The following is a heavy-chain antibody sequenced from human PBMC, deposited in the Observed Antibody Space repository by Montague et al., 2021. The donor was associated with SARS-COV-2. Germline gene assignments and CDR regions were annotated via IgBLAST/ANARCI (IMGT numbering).Heavy chain of an antibody. D-gene: IGHD6-19*01. CDR1: GGPLSGYF. V-gene: IGHV4-34*01. Sequence: SETLSLTCGVSGGPLSGYFWSWIRQTPGKGLEWIGEISHGGATKYNPTLKSRATVSVDTSRNQFSLKLNSVTAADTAVYYCTRTTDDSALAATFWGQGTLVTVSS. CDR2: ISHGGAT. CDR3: TRTTDDSALAATF. J-gene: IGHJ4*02.